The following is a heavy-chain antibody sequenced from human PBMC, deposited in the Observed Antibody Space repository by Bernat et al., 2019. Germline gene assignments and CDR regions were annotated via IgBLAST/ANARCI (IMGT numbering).Heavy chain of an antibody. Sequence: QLQLQESGPGLVKPSETLSLTCTVSGGSISSSSYYWGWIRQPPGKGLEWIGSIYYSGSTYYNPSLKSRVTISVDTSKNQFSLKLSSVTAADTAVYYCASEGDGGYDPFDYWGQGTLVTVSS. CDR3: ASEGDGGYDPFDY. V-gene: IGHV4-39*01. J-gene: IGHJ4*02. CDR1: GGSISSSSYY. CDR2: IYYSGST. D-gene: IGHD5-12*01.